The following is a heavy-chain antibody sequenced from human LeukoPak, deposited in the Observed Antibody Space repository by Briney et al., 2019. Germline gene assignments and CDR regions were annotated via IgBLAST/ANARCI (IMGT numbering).Heavy chain of an antibody. V-gene: IGHV4-34*01. J-gene: IGHJ4*02. D-gene: IGHD5-18*01. CDR1: GGSFSGYY. Sequence: SETLSLTCAVYGGSFSGYYWSWIRQPPGKGLEWIGETNHSGSTNYNPSLKSRVTISVDTSKNQFSLKLSSVTAADTAVYYCAARGYSYGFDYWGQGTLVTVSS. CDR2: TNHSGST. CDR3: AARGYSYGFDY.